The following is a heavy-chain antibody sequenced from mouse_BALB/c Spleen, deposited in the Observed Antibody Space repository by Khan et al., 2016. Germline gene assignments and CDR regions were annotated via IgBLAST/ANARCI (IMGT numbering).Heavy chain of an antibody. CDR2: IDPETGGT. Sequence: QVQLQQSGAELVRPGASVTLSCKASGYKLTDYEMYWVKQTPVHGLEWIGSIDPETGGTAYNQKFKGKATLTADKSSSTAYMELRSLTTEDSAVYYCTRVGYGDIGYAMEDWVQGTSVTVSS. J-gene: IGHJ4*01. CDR1: GYKLTDYE. V-gene: IGHV1-15*01. D-gene: IGHD2-13*01. CDR3: TRVGYGDIGYAMED.